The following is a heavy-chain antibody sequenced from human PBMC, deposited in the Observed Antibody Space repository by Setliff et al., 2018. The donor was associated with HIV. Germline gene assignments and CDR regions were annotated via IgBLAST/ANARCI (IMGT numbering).Heavy chain of an antibody. V-gene: IGHV3-21*01. Sequence: GGSLRLSCAASGFTFSSYSMNWVRQAPGKGLEWVSSISSSSSYIYYADSVKGRFTISRDNAKKSLYLQMDSLRDEDTAVYYCAREKFENGDYEFVSTFDSWGQGTLVTVSS. CDR3: AREKFENGDYEFVSTFDS. CDR2: ISSSSSYI. J-gene: IGHJ4*02. D-gene: IGHD4-17*01. CDR1: GFTFSSYS.